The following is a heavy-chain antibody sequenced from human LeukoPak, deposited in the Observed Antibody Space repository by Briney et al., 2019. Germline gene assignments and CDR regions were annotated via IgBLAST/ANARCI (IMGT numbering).Heavy chain of an antibody. CDR3: ARARVATVTTAWFDP. V-gene: IGHV4-39*02. CDR1: GGSISSSSYY. J-gene: IGHJ5*02. Sequence: SETLSLTCTVSGGSISSSSYYWGWIRQPPGKGLGWIGSIYYSGSTYYNPSLKSRVTISVDTSKNQFSLKLNSVTAADTAVYYCARARVATVTTAWFDPWGQGTLVTVSS. D-gene: IGHD4-17*01. CDR2: IYYSGST.